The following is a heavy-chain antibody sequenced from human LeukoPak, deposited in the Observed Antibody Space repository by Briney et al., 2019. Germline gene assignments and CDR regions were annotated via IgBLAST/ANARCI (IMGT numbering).Heavy chain of an antibody. J-gene: IGHJ4*02. D-gene: IGHD3-22*01. CDR3: ARQYYDRTGYYYFDY. Sequence: SETLSLTCSVSGVAITGSSYYWGWIRQPPGKGLEWIGSLYYSGSTYYNPSLKSRVTISADTSKNQFSLKLISVTAADRAVYYCARQYYDRTGYYYFDYWDQGTLVTVSS. CDR2: LYYSGST. V-gene: IGHV4-39*01. CDR1: GVAITGSSYY.